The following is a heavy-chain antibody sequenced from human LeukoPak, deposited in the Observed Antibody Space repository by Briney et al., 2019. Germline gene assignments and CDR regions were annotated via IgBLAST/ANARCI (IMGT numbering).Heavy chain of an antibody. CDR2: IIPIFGPA. J-gene: IGHJ4*02. CDR3: ALVVDTAMVLDY. V-gene: IGHV1-69*05. D-gene: IGHD5-18*01. CDR1: GGTFSSYA. Sequence: SLKVSCKASGGTFSSYAISWVRQAPGQGLEWVGGIIPIFGPANYAQKFQGRVTITTDESTSTAYMELSSLRSEDTAMYYCALVVDTAMVLDYWGQGTLVTVSS.